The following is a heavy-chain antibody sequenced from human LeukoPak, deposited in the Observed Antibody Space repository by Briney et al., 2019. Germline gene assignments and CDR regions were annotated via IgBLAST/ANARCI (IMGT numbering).Heavy chain of an antibody. V-gene: IGHV1-18*01. CDR2: ISAYNGNT. J-gene: IGHJ4*02. Sequence: ASVKVSFKASGYTFSSYGISWVRQAPGQGLEWMGWISAYNGNTNYAQKFQGRVTMTTDTSTTTAYMELRSLRSGDTAVYYCAREQGGYSGSADYWGQGTLVTVSS. CDR3: AREQGGYSGSADY. D-gene: IGHD5-12*01. CDR1: GYTFSSYG.